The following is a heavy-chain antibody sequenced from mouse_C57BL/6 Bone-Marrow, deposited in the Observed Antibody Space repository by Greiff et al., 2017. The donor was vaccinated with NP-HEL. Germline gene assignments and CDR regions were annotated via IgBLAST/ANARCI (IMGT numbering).Heavy chain of an antibody. Sequence: QVHVKQSGAELVRPGTSVKVSCKASGYAFTNYLIEWVKQRPGQGLEWIGVINPGSGGTNYNEKFKGKATLTADKSSSTAYMQLSSLTSEDSAVYFCSRCELGLGDYFDYWGQGTTLTVSS. D-gene: IGHD4-1*01. CDR2: INPGSGGT. J-gene: IGHJ2*01. CDR1: GYAFTNYL. V-gene: IGHV1-54*01. CDR3: SRCELGLGDYFDY.